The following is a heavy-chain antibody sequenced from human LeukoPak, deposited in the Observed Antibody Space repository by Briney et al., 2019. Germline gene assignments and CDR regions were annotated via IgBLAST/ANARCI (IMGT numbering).Heavy chain of an antibody. Sequence: PSETLSLTCAVYGGSFSGYYWSWIRQPPGKGLEWIGEINHSGSTNYNPSLKSRVTISVDTSKNQFSLKLSSVTAADTAVYYCAREPLLVEARVGFYFDYWGQGTLVTVSS. D-gene: IGHD1-26*01. CDR3: AREPLLVEARVGFYFDY. V-gene: IGHV4-34*01. CDR2: INHSGST. CDR1: GGSFSGYY. J-gene: IGHJ4*02.